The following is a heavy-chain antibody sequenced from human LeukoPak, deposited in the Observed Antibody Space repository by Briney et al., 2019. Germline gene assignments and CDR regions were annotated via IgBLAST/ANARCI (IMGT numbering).Heavy chain of an antibody. CDR2: INWNGGST. Sequence: GGSLRLSCAASGFTFDDYGMSWVRQAPGKGLEWVSGINWNGGSTGYADSVKGRFTISRDNAKNSLYLQMNSLRAEDTALYYCAGGIVVVAARHYYYYMDVWGKGTTVTVSS. CDR3: AGGIVVVAARHYYYYMDV. V-gene: IGHV3-20*04. D-gene: IGHD2-15*01. J-gene: IGHJ6*03. CDR1: GFTFDDYG.